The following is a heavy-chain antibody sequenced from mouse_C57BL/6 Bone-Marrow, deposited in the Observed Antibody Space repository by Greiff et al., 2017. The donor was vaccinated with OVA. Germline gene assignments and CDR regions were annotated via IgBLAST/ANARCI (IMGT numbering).Heavy chain of an antibody. V-gene: IGHV1-80*01. J-gene: IGHJ2*01. CDR1: GYAFSSYW. Sequence: QVQLQQSGAELVKPGASVKISCKASGYAFSSYWMNWVKQRPGKGLEWIGQIYPGDGATNYNGKFKGKATLTADKSSSTAYMQLSSLTSEDSAVYFCARWGDYHYFDYWGQGTTLTVSS. CDR3: ARWGDYHYFDY. CDR2: IYPGDGAT. D-gene: IGHD2-4*01.